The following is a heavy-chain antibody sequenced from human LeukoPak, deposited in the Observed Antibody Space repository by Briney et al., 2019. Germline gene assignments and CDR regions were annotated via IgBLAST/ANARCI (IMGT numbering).Heavy chain of an antibody. J-gene: IGHJ3*02. Sequence: GGSLRLSCAASGFTFSSYAMHWVRQAPGKGLEWVAVISYDGGNKYYADSVKGRFTISRDNSKNTLYLQMNSLRAEDTAVYYCARESIAVAGEKEPDGEIHGDAFDIWGQGTMVTVSS. D-gene: IGHD6-19*01. CDR2: ISYDGGNK. CDR3: ARESIAVAGEKEPDGEIHGDAFDI. CDR1: GFTFSSYA. V-gene: IGHV3-30-3*01.